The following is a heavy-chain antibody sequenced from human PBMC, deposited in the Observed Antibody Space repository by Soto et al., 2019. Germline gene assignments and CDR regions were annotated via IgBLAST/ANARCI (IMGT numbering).Heavy chain of an antibody. Sequence: QVQLVQSGAEVKKPGSSVKVSCKASGGTFSSYAISWVRQAPGQGLEWMGGIIPIFGTANYAQKFQGRVTITADESTSTAYMELSSLRSEDTAVYYCAGIGGSRRLRRSSYYFDYWGQGTLVTVSS. J-gene: IGHJ4*02. CDR2: IIPIFGTA. CDR1: GGTFSSYA. D-gene: IGHD5-12*01. CDR3: AGIGGSRRLRRSSYYFDY. V-gene: IGHV1-69*01.